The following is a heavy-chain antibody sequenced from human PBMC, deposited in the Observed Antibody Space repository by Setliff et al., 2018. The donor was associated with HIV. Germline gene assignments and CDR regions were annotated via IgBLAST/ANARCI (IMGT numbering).Heavy chain of an antibody. Sequence: TLSLTCAVYGESFSRYYFTWIRQAPGRGLEWIGEINHSAFTKYNPSLASRVTMSIDTSKNQFSLKLSSVTAADTAVYYCASPASGGSSGQYHYWGQGTLVTVSS. D-gene: IGHD6-19*01. CDR3: ASPASGGSSGQYHY. CDR2: INHSAFT. CDR1: GESFSRYY. V-gene: IGHV4-34*01. J-gene: IGHJ4*02.